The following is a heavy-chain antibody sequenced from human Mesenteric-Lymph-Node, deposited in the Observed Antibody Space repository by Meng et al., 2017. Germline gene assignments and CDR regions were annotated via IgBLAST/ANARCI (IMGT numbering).Heavy chain of an antibody. D-gene: IGHD3-10*01. V-gene: IGHV1-69*08. J-gene: IGHJ5*02. CDR1: GGTFSSYT. Sequence: QVQVVQLWAEVKRPGSPVKVACKASGGTFSSYTRSWVRQAPGQVLEWMGRISPILGIANYAQKFQGRVTITADKSTSTAYMELSSLRSEDTAVYYCAREGITMVRGGIDPWGQGTLVTVSS. CDR2: ISPILGIA. CDR3: AREGITMVRGGIDP.